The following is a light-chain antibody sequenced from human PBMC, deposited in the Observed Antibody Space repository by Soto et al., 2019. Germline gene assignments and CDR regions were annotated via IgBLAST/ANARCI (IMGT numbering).Light chain of an antibody. V-gene: IGLV1-47*01. J-gene: IGLJ1*01. Sequence: QSVLTQTPSASGTPGQRVTISCSGSSSNIGSNYVYWYQQLPGTAPKLLIYRNNQRPSGVPDRFSGSKSGTSASLAISGLRSEDEADYYCAAWDDSLSALFGTGTKLTVL. CDR1: SSNIGSNY. CDR2: RNN. CDR3: AAWDDSLSAL.